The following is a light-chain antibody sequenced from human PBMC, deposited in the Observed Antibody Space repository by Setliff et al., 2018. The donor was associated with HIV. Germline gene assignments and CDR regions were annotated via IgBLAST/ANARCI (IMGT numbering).Light chain of an antibody. V-gene: IGLV1-47*01. J-gene: IGLJ2*01. Sequence: QSVLTQPPSASGTPGQWISISCSGGGSNIGSNYVYWYQQLPGTAPTLLIFSTNERPSGVPDRFPGTKSCASASLAISGLRSEDEADYYCASWDDSLRVVAFGGGTKVTVL. CDR1: GSNIGSNY. CDR3: ASWDDSLRVVA. CDR2: STN.